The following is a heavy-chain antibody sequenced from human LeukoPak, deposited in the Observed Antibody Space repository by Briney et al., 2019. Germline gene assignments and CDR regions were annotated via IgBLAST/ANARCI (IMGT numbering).Heavy chain of an antibody. CDR3: ATTHSGTYDY. J-gene: IGHJ4*02. V-gene: IGHV1-18*01. CDR2: ISPYNGNT. CDR1: GYTFTSYG. Sequence: ASVKVSCEASGYTFTSYGITWVRQAPGQGLEWMGWISPYNGNTNYAQKLQGRVTMTTDTSTSTAYMELRSLRSDDTAVYYCATTHSGTYDYWGQGTLVIVSS. D-gene: IGHD1-1*01.